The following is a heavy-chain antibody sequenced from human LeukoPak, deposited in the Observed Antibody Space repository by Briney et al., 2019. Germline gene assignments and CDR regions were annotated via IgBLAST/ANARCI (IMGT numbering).Heavy chain of an antibody. V-gene: IGHV4-39*01. CDR3: AGDGSGSYGYYYYGMDV. D-gene: IGHD3-10*01. CDR1: GGSMSSSSYY. J-gene: IGHJ6*02. Sequence: SETLSLTCTVSGGSMSSSSYYWGWIRQPPGKGLEWIGNIYNRGSTCYNPSLKSRVTISVDTSKNQFSLKLNSVTAADTAVYYCAGDGSGSYGYYYYGMDVWGRGTTVTVSS. CDR2: IYNRGST.